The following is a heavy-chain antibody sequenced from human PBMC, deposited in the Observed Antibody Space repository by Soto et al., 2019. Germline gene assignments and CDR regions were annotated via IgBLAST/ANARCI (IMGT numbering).Heavy chain of an antibody. V-gene: IGHV1-69*01. Sequence: QVQLVQSGAEVKKPGSSVKVSCKASGGTFSSHAISWVRQAPGQGLEWMGGIIPIFGTANYAQKFQGRVTITADESTSTAYMELSSLRSEDTAVYYCARSAKTYYDFWSGYPPDYWGQGTLVTVSS. CDR3: ARSAKTYYDFWSGYPPDY. J-gene: IGHJ4*02. CDR2: IIPIFGTA. D-gene: IGHD3-3*01. CDR1: GGTFSSHA.